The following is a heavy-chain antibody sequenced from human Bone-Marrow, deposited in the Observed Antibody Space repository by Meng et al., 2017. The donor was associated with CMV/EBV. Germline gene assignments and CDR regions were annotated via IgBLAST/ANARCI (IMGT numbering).Heavy chain of an antibody. V-gene: IGHV1-18*01. D-gene: IGHD3-3*01. J-gene: IGHJ4*02. Sequence: ASVKVSCKASGYTFTSYGISWVRQAPGQGLEWMGWISAYNGNTNYAQKLQGRVTMTTDTSTSTAYMELRSLRSDDTAVYYCARDVPTYYDFWSGPHAFDYWGQGNLVTVSS. CDR3: ARDVPTYYDFWSGPHAFDY. CDR1: GYTFTSYG. CDR2: ISAYNGNT.